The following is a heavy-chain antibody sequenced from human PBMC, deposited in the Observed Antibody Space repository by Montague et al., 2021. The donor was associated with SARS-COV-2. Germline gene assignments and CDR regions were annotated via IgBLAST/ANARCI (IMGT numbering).Heavy chain of an antibody. V-gene: IGHV4-31*03. Sequence: TLSLTCTVSGGSISSGGYYWSWIRQHPGKGLEWIGYIYHTGSTHYNPSLKSRVTISKETSKNHFSLNLSSVTAADSAAYYCARGSGYYDSSGYSYDAFDIWGQGTKVTVSS. CDR1: GGSISSGGYY. D-gene: IGHD3-22*01. J-gene: IGHJ3*02. CDR2: IYHTGST. CDR3: ARGSGYYDSSGYSYDAFDI.